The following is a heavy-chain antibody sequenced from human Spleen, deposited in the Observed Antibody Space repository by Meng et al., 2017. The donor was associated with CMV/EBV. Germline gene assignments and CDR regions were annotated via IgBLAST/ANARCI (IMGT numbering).Heavy chain of an antibody. J-gene: IGHJ5*02. D-gene: IGHD1-1*01. CDR2: INPSGDT. V-gene: IGHV4-34*01. Sequence: YGGPFTGYYWSWIRQSPGKGLEWSGEINPSGDTTYNPSLKSRVTMSVDASKNQVSLRLNSVTAADTAVYFCARGRRGWKARGTSLDTWGQGTLVTVSS. CDR3: ARGRRGWKARGTSLDT. CDR1: GGPFTGYY.